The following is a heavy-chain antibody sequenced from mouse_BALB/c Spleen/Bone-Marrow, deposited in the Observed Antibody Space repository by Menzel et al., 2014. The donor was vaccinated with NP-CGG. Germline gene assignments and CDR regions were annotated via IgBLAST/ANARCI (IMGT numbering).Heavy chain of an antibody. D-gene: IGHD1-1*01. CDR3: ARSYGSSPFDY. CDR1: GFNIKDTY. Sequence: VQLQQSGAELVKPGASVKLSCTASGFNIKDTYMHWVKQRPEQGLEWIGRTDPANGNTKYDPKFQGKATITADTSSNTAYLQLSSLTSEDTAVYCCARSYGSSPFDYWGQGTTPTVSS. V-gene: IGHV14-3*02. J-gene: IGHJ2*01. CDR2: TDPANGNT.